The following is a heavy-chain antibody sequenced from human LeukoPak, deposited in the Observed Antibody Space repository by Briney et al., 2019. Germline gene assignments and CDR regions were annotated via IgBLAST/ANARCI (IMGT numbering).Heavy chain of an antibody. D-gene: IGHD6-13*01. V-gene: IGHV1-69*04. CDR1: GGTFISYA. CDR3: ARGVRSSWNNWFDP. J-gene: IGHJ5*02. CDR2: IIPILGIA. Sequence: GASVKVSCKASGGTFISYAISWVRQAPGQGLEWMGRIIPILGIANYAQKFQGRVTITADKSTSTAYMELSSLRSEDTAVYYCARGVRSSWNNWFDPWGQGTLVTVSS.